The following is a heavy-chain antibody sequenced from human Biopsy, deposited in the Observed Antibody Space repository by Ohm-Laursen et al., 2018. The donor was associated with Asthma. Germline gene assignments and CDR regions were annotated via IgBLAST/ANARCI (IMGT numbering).Heavy chain of an antibody. V-gene: IGHV3-30*03. D-gene: IGHD3-10*01. Sequence: SLRLSCAASGFMFSSYGMDWVRQAPGKGLEWLALISYDGSIKDYADSVKGRFTISRDNSMNTLYLHMNSLRVEDTAVYYCARGLDYSGRSGFDYWGQGTLVTVSS. CDR2: ISYDGSIK. CDR3: ARGLDYSGRSGFDY. CDR1: GFMFSSYG. J-gene: IGHJ4*02.